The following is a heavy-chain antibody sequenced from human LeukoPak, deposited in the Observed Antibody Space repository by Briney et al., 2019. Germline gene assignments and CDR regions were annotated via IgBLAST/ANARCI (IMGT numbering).Heavy chain of an antibody. V-gene: IGHV3-23*01. J-gene: IGHJ4*02. CDR3: AKHLVGSTRAFDY. CDR2: IGAGGHLT. CDR1: GFTFSNYA. Sequence: GGSLRLSCAAFGFTFSNYAMNWVRQAPGRGLEWVSTIGAGGHLTYYADSVKGRFTLSRDNSKDTVSLQMSSLRVEDTAVYYCAKHLVGSTRAFDYWGQGTPVTVSS. D-gene: IGHD1-26*01.